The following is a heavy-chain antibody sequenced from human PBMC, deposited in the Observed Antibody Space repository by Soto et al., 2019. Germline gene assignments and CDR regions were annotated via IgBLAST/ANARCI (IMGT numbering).Heavy chain of an antibody. CDR1: GGSISSGGYS. Sequence: QLQLQESGPGLVKPSQTLSLTCAVSGGSISSGGYSWSWIRQPPGKGLEWIGYIYHSGSTYYNPSLKSRVTISVDRSKNQFSLKLSSVTAADTAVYYCARVAPKIAAADYWGQGTLVTVSS. CDR2: IYHSGST. CDR3: ARVAPKIAAADY. J-gene: IGHJ4*02. V-gene: IGHV4-30-2*01. D-gene: IGHD6-13*01.